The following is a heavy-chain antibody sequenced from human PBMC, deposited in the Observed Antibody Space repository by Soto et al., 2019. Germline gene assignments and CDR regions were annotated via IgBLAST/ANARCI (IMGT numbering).Heavy chain of an antibody. D-gene: IGHD6-19*01. Sequence: QVQLQESGPGLVKPSQTLSLTCTVSGGSISSGDYYWSWIRQPPGKGLEWIGYIYYSGSTYYNPSLKSRVTISVDTSKNQFSLKLSSVTGAATAVYYCARSSGWGYNWFDPWGQGTLVTVSS. CDR2: IYYSGST. CDR3: ARSSGWGYNWFDP. CDR1: GGSISSGDYY. J-gene: IGHJ5*02. V-gene: IGHV4-30-4*01.